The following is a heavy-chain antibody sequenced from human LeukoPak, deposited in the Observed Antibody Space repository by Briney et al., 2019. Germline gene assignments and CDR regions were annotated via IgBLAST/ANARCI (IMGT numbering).Heavy chain of an antibody. Sequence: GGSLRLSCATSEFSFSSHCMHWARQAPGKGLEWVANIKQDGSEKYYVDSVKGRFTISRDNAKNSLYLQMNSLRAEDTAVYYCARELGIAAAGPRSVAFDIWGQGTMVTVSS. D-gene: IGHD6-13*01. CDR1: EFSFSSHC. CDR3: ARELGIAAAGPRSVAFDI. CDR2: IKQDGSEK. V-gene: IGHV3-7*01. J-gene: IGHJ3*02.